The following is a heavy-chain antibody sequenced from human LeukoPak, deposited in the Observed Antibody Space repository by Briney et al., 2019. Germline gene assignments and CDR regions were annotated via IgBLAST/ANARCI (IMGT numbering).Heavy chain of an antibody. V-gene: IGHV1-46*01. J-gene: IGHJ4*02. D-gene: IGHD1-1*01. CDR2: INPGGGGT. CDR3: AISTDLLYY. CDR1: GYTFTSYY. Sequence: ASVKVSCKTSGYTFTSYYIHWVRQAPGQGLEWMGIINPGGGGTIYAQKFQGRVTITRDTSTSTVYMELSSLTSEDTALYYWAISTDLLYYWGPGNLGTVSS.